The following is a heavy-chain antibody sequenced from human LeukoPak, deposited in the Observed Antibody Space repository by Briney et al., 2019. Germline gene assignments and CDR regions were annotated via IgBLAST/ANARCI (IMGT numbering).Heavy chain of an antibody. CDR2: SQHVGSGWTT. Sequence: PGGSLRLSCATSGSTFNVAWINWVRQPPGKGREWVGRSQHVGSGWTTDYGAAVNGRFTILRDDSKRTVYLKMNSLKTEDTAVYYCIRVKSWDTRFYLDSWGQGTLVTVSS. V-gene: IGHV3-15*01. J-gene: IGHJ4*02. D-gene: IGHD1-26*01. CDR1: GSTFNVAW. CDR3: IRVKSWDTRFYLDS.